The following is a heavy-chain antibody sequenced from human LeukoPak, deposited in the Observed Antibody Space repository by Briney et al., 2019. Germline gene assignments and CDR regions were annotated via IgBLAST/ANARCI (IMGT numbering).Heavy chain of an antibody. CDR3: AREFSSSLYYYYGMDV. J-gene: IGHJ6*02. Sequence: PGGSLRLSCAASGFTFTTYAMSWVRQAPGKGLEWVSSVSKSDGTTYYADSVKGRLTISRDNSKNTLYLQMNSLRAEDTAVYYCAREFSSSLYYYYGMDVWGQGTTVTVSS. CDR1: GFTFTTYA. V-gene: IGHV3-23*01. D-gene: IGHD6-6*01. CDR2: VSKSDGTT.